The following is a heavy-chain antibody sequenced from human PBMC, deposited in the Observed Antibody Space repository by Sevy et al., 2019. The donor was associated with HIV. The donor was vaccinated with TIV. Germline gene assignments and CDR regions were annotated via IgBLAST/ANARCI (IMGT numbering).Heavy chain of an antibody. D-gene: IGHD3-16*01. CDR1: GFTFDDYA. J-gene: IGHJ4*02. V-gene: IGHV3-9*01. CDR2: ISWNSGSI. Sequence: GGSLRLSCAASGFTFDDYAMHWVRQAPGKGLEWVSGISWNSGSIGYAESVKGRFTISRDNAKNSLYLQMNSLRAEDTALYYCAKDKDDVRGQLGGYFDYWGQGTLVTVSS. CDR3: AKDKDDVRGQLGGYFDY.